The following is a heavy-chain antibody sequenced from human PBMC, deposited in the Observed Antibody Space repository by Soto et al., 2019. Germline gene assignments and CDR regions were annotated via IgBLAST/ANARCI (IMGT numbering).Heavy chain of an antibody. CDR3: ASPRDGYYDSSGYDYYYYGMDV. J-gene: IGHJ6*02. D-gene: IGHD3-22*01. Sequence: EVQLLESGGDLIQPGGSLRLSCVASGITFGSRAMSWVRQAPGEGLEWVSTITDTGGDAKYADSVRGRFTISRDNSKNTLYLQMNSLRAEDTAVYYCASPRDGYYDSSGYDYYYYGMDVWGQGTTVTVSS. V-gene: IGHV3-23*01. CDR2: ITDTGGDA. CDR1: GITFGSRA.